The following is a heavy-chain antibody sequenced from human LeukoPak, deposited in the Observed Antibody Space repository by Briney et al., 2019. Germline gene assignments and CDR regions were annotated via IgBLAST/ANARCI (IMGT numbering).Heavy chain of an antibody. D-gene: IGHD2-2*01. J-gene: IGHJ5*02. CDR2: IYYSGST. CDR1: GGSISSYY. Sequence: PSETLSLTCTVSGGSISSYYWSWIRQPPGKGLEWIGYIYYSGSTNYNPSLKSRVTISVDTSKNQFSLKLSSVTAADTAVYYCARRTGEPRKMLYCSSTSCYYWFDPWGQGTLVTVSS. V-gene: IGHV4-59*12. CDR3: ARRTGEPRKMLYCSSTSCYYWFDP.